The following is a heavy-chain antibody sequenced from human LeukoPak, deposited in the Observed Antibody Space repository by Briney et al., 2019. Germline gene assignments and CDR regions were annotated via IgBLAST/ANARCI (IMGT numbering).Heavy chain of an antibody. CDR3: AREKVLEVFNWFDP. D-gene: IGHD1-1*01. CDR2: ISAYNGNT. V-gene: IGHV1-18*04. CDR1: GYTFIGYY. Sequence: ASVKVSCKASGYTFIGYYMHWVRQAPGQGLEWMGWISAYNGNTNYAQKLQGRVTMTTDTSTSTAYMELRSLRSDDTAVYYCAREKVLEVFNWFDPWGQGTLVTVSS. J-gene: IGHJ5*02.